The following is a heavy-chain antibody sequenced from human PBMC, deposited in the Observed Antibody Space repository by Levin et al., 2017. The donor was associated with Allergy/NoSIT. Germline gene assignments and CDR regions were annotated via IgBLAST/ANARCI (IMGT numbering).Heavy chain of an antibody. CDR2: IRSKAYGGTS. V-gene: IGHV3-49*03. CDR1: GFTFGDYA. J-gene: IGHJ4*02. Sequence: QSGGSLRLSCTASGFTFGDYAMSWFRQAPGKGLEWVGFIRSKAYGGTSEYAAAVKGRFSISRDDSKSIAYLQMNSLKTEDTAVYYCTRDHFRPGDYFDYWGQGTLVTVSS. D-gene: IGHD3-3*02. CDR3: TRDHFRPGDYFDY.